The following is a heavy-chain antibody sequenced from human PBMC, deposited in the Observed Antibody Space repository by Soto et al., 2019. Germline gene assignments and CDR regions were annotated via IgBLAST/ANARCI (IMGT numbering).Heavy chain of an antibody. V-gene: IGHV4-34*01. D-gene: IGHD3-3*01. CDR2: INHSGST. CDR3: ARGGGGMIFGVAAGYGMDV. J-gene: IGHJ6*02. CDR1: GGSSSGYY. Sequence: PSETLSLTCAVYGGSSSGYYWSWIRQPPGKGLEWIGEINHSGSTNYNPSLKSRVTISVDTSKNQFSLKLSSVTAADTAVYYCARGGGGMIFGVAAGYGMDVWGQGTTVTVSS.